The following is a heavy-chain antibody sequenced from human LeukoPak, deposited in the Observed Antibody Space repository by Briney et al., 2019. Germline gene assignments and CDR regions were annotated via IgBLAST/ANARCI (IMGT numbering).Heavy chain of an antibody. CDR3: AKDGFRFGESYNWFDP. Sequence: GGSLRLSCAASGFIYSSYGMHWVRQAPGKGLEWVAFIRYDGSNEYYADSVKGRFTISRDNSKNTLYLQMNSLRAEDTAVYYCAKDGFRFGESYNWFDPWGQGTLVTVSS. CDR2: IRYDGSNE. CDR1: GFIYSSYG. V-gene: IGHV3-30*02. D-gene: IGHD3-10*01. J-gene: IGHJ5*02.